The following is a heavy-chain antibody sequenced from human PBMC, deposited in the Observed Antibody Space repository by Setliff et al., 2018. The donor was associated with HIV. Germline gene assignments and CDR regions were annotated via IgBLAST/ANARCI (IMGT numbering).Heavy chain of an antibody. CDR2: IIPIFGTA. V-gene: IGHV1-69*13. CDR1: GGPFSSYA. D-gene: IGHD3-10*01. CDR3: ARARRSSMVRGTYFDY. J-gene: IGHJ4*02. Sequence: SVKVSCKASGGPFSSYAISWVRQAPGQGLEWMGGIIPIFGTANYAQKFQGRVTITADESTSTAYMELSSLRSEDTAVYYCARARRSSMVRGTYFDYWGQGTLVTVSS.